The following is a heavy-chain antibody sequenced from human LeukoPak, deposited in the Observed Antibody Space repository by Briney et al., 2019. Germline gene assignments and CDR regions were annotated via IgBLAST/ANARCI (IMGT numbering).Heavy chain of an antibody. CDR2: INPNSGET. D-gene: IGHD3-9*01. Sequence: ASVKVSCKPSGSTFTGAYMHWVRQAPGQGLEWMGWINPNSGETKFAQKFQGRVTMTRDTSISTVYMDLGGLRSDDTAVYYCARVLFNSGYDYWGQGSLVTVSS. CDR3: ARVLFNSGYDY. J-gene: IGHJ4*02. CDR1: GSTFTGAY. V-gene: IGHV1-2*02.